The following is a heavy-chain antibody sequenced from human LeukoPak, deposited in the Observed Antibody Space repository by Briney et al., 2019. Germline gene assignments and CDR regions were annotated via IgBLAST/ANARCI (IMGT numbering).Heavy chain of an antibody. CDR3: ARAVHLGYGDYGVNWFDP. CDR2: IYHSGST. CDR1: GYSISSAYY. J-gene: IGHJ5*02. Sequence: SGTLSLTCIHPGYSISSAYYWTWIRQPPGKGLEWIGSIYHSGSTYYNPSLKSRVTISVDTSKNQFSLKLSSVTAADTAVYYCARAVHLGYGDYGVNWFDPWGQGTLVTVSS. V-gene: IGHV4-38-2*02. D-gene: IGHD4-17*01.